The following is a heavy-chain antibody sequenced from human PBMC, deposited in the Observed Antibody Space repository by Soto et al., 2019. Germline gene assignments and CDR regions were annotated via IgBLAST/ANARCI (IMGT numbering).Heavy chain of an antibody. CDR3: ARISNAYYDILTGYYYFDY. V-gene: IGHV5-10-1*01. D-gene: IGHD3-9*01. J-gene: IGHJ4*02. CDR1: GYSFTSYW. Sequence: GESLKISCKGSGYSFTSYWISWVRQMPGKGLEWMGRIDPSDSYTNYSPSFQGHVTISADKSISTAYLQWSSLKASDTAMYYCARISNAYYDILTGYYYFDYWGQGTLVTVSS. CDR2: IDPSDSYT.